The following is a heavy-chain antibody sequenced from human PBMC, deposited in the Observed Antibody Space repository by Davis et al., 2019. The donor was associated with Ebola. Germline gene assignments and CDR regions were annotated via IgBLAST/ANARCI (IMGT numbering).Heavy chain of an antibody. CDR2: ISGSGGST. Sequence: GESLKISCAASGFTFSSYAMSWVRQAPGKGLEWVSAISGSGGSTYYADSVKGRFTISRDNSKNTLYLQMNSLRAEDTAVYYCAKGLRVVVPAAMKPYYYGMDVWGQGTLVTVSS. CDR1: GFTFSSYA. D-gene: IGHD2-2*01. J-gene: IGHJ6*02. CDR3: AKGLRVVVPAAMKPYYYGMDV. V-gene: IGHV3-23*01.